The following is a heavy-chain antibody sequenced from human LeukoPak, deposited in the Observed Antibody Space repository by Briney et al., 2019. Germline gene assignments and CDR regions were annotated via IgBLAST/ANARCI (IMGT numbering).Heavy chain of an antibody. D-gene: IGHD3-9*01. CDR3: ARNFDMKVFDA. Sequence: ASVKVSCKASGYTFTGYYMNWVRQAPGQGLELIGWINSNSDITKYAQKFQGRVTMTRATSITTVYMDLTRLTSEDTAVYYCARNFDMKVFDAWGQGTLVTASS. CDR1: GYTFTGYY. J-gene: IGHJ5*02. CDR2: INSNSDIT. V-gene: IGHV1-2*02.